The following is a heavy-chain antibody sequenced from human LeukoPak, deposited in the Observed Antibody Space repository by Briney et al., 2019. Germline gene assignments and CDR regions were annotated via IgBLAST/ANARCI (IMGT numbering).Heavy chain of an antibody. CDR3: AREPFDY. CDR2: ISSGSSII. Sequence: GGSLRLSCAASGFTFSTSTMNWVRPAPGKGLEWVSYISSGSSIIYYADSVKGRFTISRDNAKNSLYLQMSSLRDEDTAVYYCAREPFDYWGQGILVTVSS. V-gene: IGHV3-48*02. CDR1: GFTFSTST. J-gene: IGHJ4*02.